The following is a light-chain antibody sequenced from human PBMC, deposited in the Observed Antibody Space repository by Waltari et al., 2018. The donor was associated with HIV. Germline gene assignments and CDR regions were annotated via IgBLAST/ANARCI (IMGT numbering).Light chain of an antibody. V-gene: IGLV1-47*01. CDR3: AAWDTSLSGSVV. CDR2: RNN. CDR1: SSNIGSNY. Sequence: QSVLTQPPSASGTPGQRVTISCSGSSSNIGSNYVYWYHQLPGTAPKLLIYRNNQRPSGVPDRFSGSKSGTSASLAISGLRSEDVADYYCAAWDTSLSGSVVFGGGTKLTVL. J-gene: IGLJ2*01.